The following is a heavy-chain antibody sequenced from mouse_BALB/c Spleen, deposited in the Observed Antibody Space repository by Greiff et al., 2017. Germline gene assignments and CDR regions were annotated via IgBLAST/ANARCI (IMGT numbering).Heavy chain of an antibody. Sequence: VNVVESGPGLVAPSQSLSITCTVSGFSSTGYGVNWVRQPPGKGLEWLGMIWGDGSTDYNSALKSRLSISKDNSKSQVFLKMNSLQTDDTARYYCARERPYYAMDYWGQGTSVTVSS. CDR3: ARERPYYAMDY. CDR2: IWGDGST. J-gene: IGHJ4*01. V-gene: IGHV2-6-7*01. CDR1: GFSSTGYG.